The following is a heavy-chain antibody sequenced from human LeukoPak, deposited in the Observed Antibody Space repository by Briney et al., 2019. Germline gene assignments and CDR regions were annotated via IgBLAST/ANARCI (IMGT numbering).Heavy chain of an antibody. CDR3: ARGLRVGDY. CDR1: GFTFSSYT. Sequence: PGRSLRLSCAASGFTFSSYTMHWVRQAPGKGLEWVAVISYDGSNKYYADSVKGRFTISRDNSKNTLYLQMNSLRADDTAVYYCARGLRVGDYWGRGTLVTVSS. D-gene: IGHD3-10*01. CDR2: ISYDGSNK. J-gene: IGHJ4*02. V-gene: IGHV3-30-3*01.